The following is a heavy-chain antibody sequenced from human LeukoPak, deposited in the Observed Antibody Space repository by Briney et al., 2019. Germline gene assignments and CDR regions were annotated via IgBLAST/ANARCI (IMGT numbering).Heavy chain of an antibody. Sequence: PGGSLRLSCAASGFTFSDHYMDWVRQAPGKGLEWVGRTRNKANSYTTEYAASVKGRFTISRDDSKNSLYLQMNSLKTEDTAVYYCARDGGSYYFDYGGRGPLAPVSS. V-gene: IGHV3-72*01. D-gene: IGHD1-26*01. CDR2: TRNKANSYTT. CDR3: ARDGGSYYFDY. J-gene: IGHJ4*02. CDR1: GFTFSDHY.